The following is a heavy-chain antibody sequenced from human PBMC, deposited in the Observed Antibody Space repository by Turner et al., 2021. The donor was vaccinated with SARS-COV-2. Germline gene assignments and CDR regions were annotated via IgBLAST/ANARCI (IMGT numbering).Heavy chain of an antibody. Sequence: QLLLQESGTVLVKPSETLSLTCTVSGGSISSSSYYWGCTRQPPGKGLEWIGNIYYSGSAYYNPSLKSRVTISVDPSKNQFSLKLTSVTAADTAVYYCARLMDTAMDYYGTDVWGQGTTVTVSS. D-gene: IGHD5-18*01. CDR1: GGSISSSSYY. CDR2: IYYSGSA. V-gene: IGHV4-39*01. CDR3: ARLMDTAMDYYGTDV. J-gene: IGHJ6*02.